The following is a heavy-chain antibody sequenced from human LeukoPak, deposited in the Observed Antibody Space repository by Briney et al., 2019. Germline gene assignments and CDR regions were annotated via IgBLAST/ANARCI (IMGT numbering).Heavy chain of an antibody. V-gene: IGHV4-34*01. CDR3: ARQDSSSWKYHFVLENWFDP. Sequence: SETLSLTCAVYGGSFSGYYWSWIRQPPGKGLEWIGSIYYSGSTYYNPSLKSRVTISVDTSKNQFSLKLSSVTAADTAVYYCARQDSSSWKYHFVLENWFDPWGQGTLVTVSS. J-gene: IGHJ5*02. CDR1: GGSFSGYY. D-gene: IGHD6-13*01. CDR2: IYYSGST.